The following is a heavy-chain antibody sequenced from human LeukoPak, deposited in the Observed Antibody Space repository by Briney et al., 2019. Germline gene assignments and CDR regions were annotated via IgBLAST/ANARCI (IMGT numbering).Heavy chain of an antibody. CDR2: VYYSGST. J-gene: IGHJ4*02. D-gene: IGHD4-11*01. CDR1: GGSISTYY. Sequence: SETLSLTCTVSGGSISTYYWSWIRQPPGKGLEWIGYVYYSGSTNYNPSLKSRVTILVDTSKSQFSLKLSSVTAADTAVYYCARAVYSNYRYYYFDYWGQGTLVTVSS. V-gene: IGHV4-59*01. CDR3: ARAVYSNYRYYYFDY.